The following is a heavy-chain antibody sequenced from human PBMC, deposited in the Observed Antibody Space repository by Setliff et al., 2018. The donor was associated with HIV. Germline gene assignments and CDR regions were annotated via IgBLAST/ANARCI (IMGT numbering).Heavy chain of an antibody. CDR2: IKQDGSEK. D-gene: IGHD3-22*01. J-gene: IGHJ4*02. CDR1: GFTFSNYW. V-gene: IGHV3-7*03. CDR3: AKSITMIAVVDY. Sequence: PGGSLRLSCAASGFTFSNYWMTWVRQSPGKGLECVANIKQDGSEKYYVDSVRGRFTISRDNAKNSLYLQMNSLRAEDTAVYYCAKSITMIAVVDYWGQGTLVTVSS.